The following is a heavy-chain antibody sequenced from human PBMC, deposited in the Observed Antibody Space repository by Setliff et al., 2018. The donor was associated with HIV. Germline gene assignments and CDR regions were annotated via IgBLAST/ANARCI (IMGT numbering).Heavy chain of an antibody. CDR3: AREDGVIAAPKKIFDP. D-gene: IGHD2-21*01. CDR1: GGSFSSYG. CDR2: IIPSIATA. Sequence: GASVKVSCKASGGSFSSYGITWVRQAPGQGLEWMGRIIPSIATAKSAQRFQGRVTITADKSTSTAYMELSSLRSDDTAVYFCAREDGVIAAPKKIFDPWGQGALVTVSS. J-gene: IGHJ5*02. V-gene: IGHV1-69*04.